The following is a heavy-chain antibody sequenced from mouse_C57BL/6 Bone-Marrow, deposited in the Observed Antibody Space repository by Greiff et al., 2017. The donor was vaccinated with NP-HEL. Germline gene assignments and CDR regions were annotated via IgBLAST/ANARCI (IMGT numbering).Heavy chain of an antibody. CDR1: GFTFTDYY. D-gene: IGHD2-1*01. CDR3: ARRDYGNYFAY. Sequence: EVHLVESGGGLVQPGGSLSLSCAASGFTFTDYYMSWVRQPPGKALAWLGFIRNKANGYTTEYSASVKGRFTISRDNSQSILYLQMNALRAEDSATYYCARRDYGNYFAYWGQGTLVTVSA. CDR2: IRNKANGYTT. J-gene: IGHJ3*01. V-gene: IGHV7-3*01.